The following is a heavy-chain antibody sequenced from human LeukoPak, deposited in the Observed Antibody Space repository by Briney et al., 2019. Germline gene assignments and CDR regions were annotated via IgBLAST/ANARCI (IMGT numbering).Heavy chain of an antibody. V-gene: IGHV3-33*01. CDR2: IWYDGSNK. Sequence: GRSLRLSCAASGFTFSSYGMHWVRQAPGKGPEWVAVIWYDGSNKYYADSVKGRFTISRDNAKNSLYLQMNSLRAEDTAVYYCARDPLYCSSTSCYDYWGQGTLVTVSS. CDR1: GFTFSSYG. CDR3: ARDPLYCSSTSCYDY. J-gene: IGHJ4*02. D-gene: IGHD2-2*01.